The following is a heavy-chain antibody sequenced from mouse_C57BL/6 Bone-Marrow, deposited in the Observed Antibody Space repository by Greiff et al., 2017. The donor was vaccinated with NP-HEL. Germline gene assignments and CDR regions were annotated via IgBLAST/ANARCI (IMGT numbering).Heavy chain of an antibody. CDR2: INPYNGGT. J-gene: IGHJ2*01. Sequence: EVQRVESGPVLVKPGASVKMSCKASGYTFTDYYMNWVKQSHGKSLEWIGVINPYNGGTSYNQKFKGKATLTVDKSSSTAYMELNSLTSEDSAVYYCARRAYYFDYWGQGTTLTVSS. V-gene: IGHV1-19*01. CDR3: ARRAYYFDY. D-gene: IGHD3-1*01. CDR1: GYTFTDYY.